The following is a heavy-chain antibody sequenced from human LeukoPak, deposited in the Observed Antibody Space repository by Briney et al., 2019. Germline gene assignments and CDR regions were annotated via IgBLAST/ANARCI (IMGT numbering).Heavy chain of an antibody. J-gene: IGHJ3*02. D-gene: IGHD1-26*01. V-gene: IGHV4-59*01. CDR1: GGFITSYY. CDR2: IYYSGST. CDR3: ARGLLGGTYAFDI. Sequence: SATLSLTCTVPGGFITSYYWNWIRQPPGKGLEWIGYIYYSGSTNYNPSLKSRVTISVDRSKNQLSLKLSSVTAADTAVYYCARGLLGGTYAFDIWGQGKMVTVSP.